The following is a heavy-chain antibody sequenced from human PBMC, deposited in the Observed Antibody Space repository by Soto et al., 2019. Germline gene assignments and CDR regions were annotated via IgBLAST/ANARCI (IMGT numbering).Heavy chain of an antibody. CDR3: AGGCSGGSCLVYYFDY. CDR1: GFTFSSYA. J-gene: IGHJ4*02. Sequence: EVQLLESGGGLVQPGGSLRLSCAASGFTFSSYAMSWVRQAPGKGLEWVSAISGSGGSTYYADSVKGRFTISRDNSKNTLYVQMNSLRAEDTAVYYCAGGCSGGSCLVYYFDYWGQGTLVTVSS. D-gene: IGHD2-15*01. V-gene: IGHV3-23*01. CDR2: ISGSGGST.